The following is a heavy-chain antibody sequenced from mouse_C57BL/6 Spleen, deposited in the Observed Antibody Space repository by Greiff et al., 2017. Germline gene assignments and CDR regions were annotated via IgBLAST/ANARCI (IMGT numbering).Heavy chain of an antibody. CDR3: ARSGDYNCYAMDY. CDR1: GFTFSDYG. J-gene: IGHJ4*01. D-gene: IGHD2-4*01. Sequence: EVQLVESGAGLVKPGASLKLSCEASGFTFSDYGMHWVRQAPEKGLEWVAYISSGSSTIYYADKLKGPFTITGDNANNTVYLQISSLTSEDTAMYYCARSGDYNCYAMDYWGQGTSVTVSS. V-gene: IGHV5-17*01. CDR2: ISSGSSTI.